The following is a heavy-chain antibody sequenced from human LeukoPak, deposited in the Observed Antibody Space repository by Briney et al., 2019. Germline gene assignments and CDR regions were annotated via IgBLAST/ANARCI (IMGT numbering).Heavy chain of an antibody. CDR1: GYTFTGYY. D-gene: IGHD1-26*01. CDR2: INPNSGGT. V-gene: IGHV1-2*02. Sequence: VASVKVSCKASGYTFTGYYMHWVRQAPGQGLEWMGWINPNSGGTNYAQKFQGRVTMTRDTSISTAYMELSRLRSDDTAVYYWARGWSGSYYSHYYYYMDVWGKGTTVTVSS. J-gene: IGHJ6*03. CDR3: ARGWSGSYYSHYYYYMDV.